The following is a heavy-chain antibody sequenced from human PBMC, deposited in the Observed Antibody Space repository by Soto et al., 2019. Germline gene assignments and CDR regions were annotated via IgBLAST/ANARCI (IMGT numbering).Heavy chain of an antibody. CDR3: SREGGNTGTSDY. Sequence: QVQMVQSGAEVKKPGTSVKVSCKASGYAFINYAVTWVRQAPGKGLDCMGWISPSNDNSYSAQKFQDRVTMSTATSSNTAYMELRTLTSDDTAVYYCSREGGNTGTSDYWGQGTLVTFSS. D-gene: IGHD1-7*01. CDR2: ISPSNDNS. J-gene: IGHJ4*02. CDR1: GYAFINYA. V-gene: IGHV1-18*01.